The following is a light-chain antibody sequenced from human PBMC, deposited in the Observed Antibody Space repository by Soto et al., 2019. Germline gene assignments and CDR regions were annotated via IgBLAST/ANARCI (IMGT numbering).Light chain of an antibody. CDR2: DNS. J-gene: IGLJ3*02. CDR1: GAKIGNSY. Sequence: QSVLTQPPSVSAAPGQKVTISCSGSGAKIGNSYVSWYQQFPGTTPRLLIYDNSERPSGIPDRFSASKSGTSATLGITGLQTGDGADYYCGAWDSGLNGVLFGGGTKLTVL. CDR3: GAWDSGLNGVL. V-gene: IGLV1-51*01.